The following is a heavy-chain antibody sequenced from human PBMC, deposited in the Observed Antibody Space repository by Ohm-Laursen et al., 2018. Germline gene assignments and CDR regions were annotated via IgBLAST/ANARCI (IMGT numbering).Heavy chain of an antibody. CDR2: IYWNDDK. CDR1: GFSLSTSGVG. D-gene: IGHD4/OR15-4a*01. J-gene: IGHJ3*02. CDR3: AHPDYHDAFDI. V-gene: IGHV2-5*01. Sequence: TQTLTLTYTFSGFSLSTSGVGVGWIRQPPGKALEWLALIYWNDDKRYSPSLKSRLTITKDTSKNQVVLTMTNMDPVDTATYYCAHPDYHDAFDIWGQGTMVTVSS.